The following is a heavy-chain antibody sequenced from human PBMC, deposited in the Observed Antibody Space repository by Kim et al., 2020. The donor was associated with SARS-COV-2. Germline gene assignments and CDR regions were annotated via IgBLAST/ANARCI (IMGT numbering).Heavy chain of an antibody. CDR3: ARDPRASYYDILTGYYNDY. Sequence: ASVKVSCKASGYTFTGYYMHWVRQAPGQGLEWMGRINPNSGGTNYAQKFQGRVTMTRDTSISTAYMELSRLRSDDTAVYYCARDPRASYYDILTGYYNDYWGQGTLVTVSS. V-gene: IGHV1-2*06. CDR1: GYTFTGYY. J-gene: IGHJ4*02. D-gene: IGHD3-9*01. CDR2: INPNSGGT.